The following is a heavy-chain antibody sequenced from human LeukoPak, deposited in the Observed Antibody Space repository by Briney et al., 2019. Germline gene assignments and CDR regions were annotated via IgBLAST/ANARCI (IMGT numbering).Heavy chain of an antibody. Sequence: SETPSLTCAVYGGSFSGYYWSWIRQPPGKGLEWIGEINHSGSTNYNPSLKSRVTISVDTSKNQFSLKLSSVTAADTAVYYCARDPENYGPGSYAHWGQGTLVTVSS. CDR3: ARDPENYGPGSYAH. D-gene: IGHD3-10*01. V-gene: IGHV4-34*01. CDR2: INHSGST. CDR1: GGSFSGYY. J-gene: IGHJ4*02.